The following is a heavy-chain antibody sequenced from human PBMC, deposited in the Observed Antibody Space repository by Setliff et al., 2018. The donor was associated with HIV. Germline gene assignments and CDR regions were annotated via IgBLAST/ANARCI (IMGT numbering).Heavy chain of an antibody. CDR3: AAALMGSYNFWGGYYQGPDAFDI. Sequence: SVKVSCKTSGGTFSSSAFSWVRQAPGQGPEWMGGIIPISAASNYAQKFQGRVTITADESTGTAYMALSSLRSEDTAIIYCAAALMGSYNFWGGYYQGPDAFDIWGQGTMVTVSS. CDR2: IIPISAAS. V-gene: IGHV1-69*13. CDR1: GGTFSSSA. D-gene: IGHD3-3*01. J-gene: IGHJ3*02.